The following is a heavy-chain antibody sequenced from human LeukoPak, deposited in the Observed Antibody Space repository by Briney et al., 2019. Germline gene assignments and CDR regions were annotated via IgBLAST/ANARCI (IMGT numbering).Heavy chain of an antibody. Sequence: ASVKISCKASGYTFTGYYMHWVRQAPGQGLEWMGWINPNSGGTNYAQKFQGRVTMTRDTSISTAYMELSRLRSDDTAVYYWARALRVAAPICLWGQGTLVTVSS. CDR2: INPNSGGT. CDR3: ARALRVAAPICL. CDR1: GYTFTGYY. D-gene: IGHD2-15*01. V-gene: IGHV1-2*02. J-gene: IGHJ4*02.